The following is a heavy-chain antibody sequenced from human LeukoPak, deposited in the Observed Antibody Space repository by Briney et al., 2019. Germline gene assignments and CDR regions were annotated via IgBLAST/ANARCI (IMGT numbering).Heavy chain of an antibody. CDR2: INPNSGDT. D-gene: IGHD3-10*01. CDR1: GYTFTGYY. CDR3: AALLSALETKP. V-gene: IGHV1-2*02. Sequence: GASVTVSCKASGYTFTGYYMHWVRQAPGQGLEWMGWINPNSGDTNYAQKFQGRVTMTRDTSISTAYMELSRLRSDDTAVYYCAALLSALETKPWGQGTQVTVSS. J-gene: IGHJ5*02.